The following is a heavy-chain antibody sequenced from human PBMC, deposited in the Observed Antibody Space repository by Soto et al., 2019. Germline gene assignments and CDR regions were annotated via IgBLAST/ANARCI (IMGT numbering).Heavy chain of an antibody. CDR2: ISYDGSNK. CDR1: GFTFSSYG. V-gene: IGHV3-30*18. Sequence: GGSLRLSCAASGFTFSSYGMHWVRQAPGKGLEWVAVISYDGSNKYYADSVKGRFTISRDNSKNTLYLQMNSLRAEDTAVYYCAKGGRRIAAQPPQGHLDYWGQGTLVTVSS. CDR3: AKGGRRIAAQPPQGHLDY. D-gene: IGHD6-6*01. J-gene: IGHJ4*02.